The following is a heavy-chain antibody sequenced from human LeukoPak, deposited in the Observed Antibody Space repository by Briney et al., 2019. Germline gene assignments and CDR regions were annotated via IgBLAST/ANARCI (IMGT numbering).Heavy chain of an antibody. V-gene: IGHV5-51*01. J-gene: IGHJ4*02. CDR3: ARGATVTPFSLKPAYFDY. CDR2: IYPGDSDT. D-gene: IGHD4-17*01. CDR1: GSGFTSYW. Sequence: GGSLKTSFKGSGSGFTSYWIGWVRTMPGKGLEWMGIIYPGDSDTRYSPSFQGQVTISADKSISTAYLQWSSLKASDTAMYYCARGATVTPFSLKPAYFDYWGQGTLVTVSS.